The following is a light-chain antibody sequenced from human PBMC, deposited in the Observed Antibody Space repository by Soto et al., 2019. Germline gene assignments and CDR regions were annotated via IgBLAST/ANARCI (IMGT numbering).Light chain of an antibody. CDR1: ESVGDK. J-gene: IGKJ4*01. CDR3: QQYGNSPLT. V-gene: IGKV3-15*01. CDR2: GAS. Sequence: EIVMTQSPATLSVSPGETATLSCRASESVGDKLAWYQNKPGQAPRLLIYGASTGATGIPARFSGSGSGTEFTLTISSLQSEDFALYYCQQYGNSPLTFGGGTKVEIK.